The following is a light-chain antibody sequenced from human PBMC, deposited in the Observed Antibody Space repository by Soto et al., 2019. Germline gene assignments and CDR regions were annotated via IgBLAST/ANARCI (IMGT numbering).Light chain of an antibody. CDR1: QDIATY. CDR2: DAS. Sequence: TKIPHSPPSLSAPLENRAPFTSRPSQDIATYLNWYQQKPGKAPNLLIYDASNLETGVPSRFSGGGSGTHFTFTIRKLQPEDIATYYCQQYDNLPPTWTFGQGTRVDIK. V-gene: IGKV1-33*01. J-gene: IGKJ1*01. CDR3: QQYDNLPPTWT.